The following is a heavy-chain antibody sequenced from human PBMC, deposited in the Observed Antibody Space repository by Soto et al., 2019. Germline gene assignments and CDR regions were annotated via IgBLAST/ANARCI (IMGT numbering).Heavy chain of an antibody. D-gene: IGHD1-26*01. CDR3: ARGEQYSGRIFDY. CDR2: SYYRSKRYS. V-gene: IGHV6-1*01. CDR1: GDSVSSNSGA. Sequence: SQTLSLTCVISGDSVSSNSGAWNWIRQSPSGGLEWLGRSYYRSKRYSDYAASVESRITVNPDTSKNHFSLQLNSVTPEDTAVYYCARGEQYSGRIFDYWGQGTLVNVSS. J-gene: IGHJ4*02.